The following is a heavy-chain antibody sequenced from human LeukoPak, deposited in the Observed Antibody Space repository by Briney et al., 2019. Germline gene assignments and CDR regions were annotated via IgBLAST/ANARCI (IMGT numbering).Heavy chain of an antibody. CDR2: IYHSGST. D-gene: IGHD3-22*01. CDR3: ARHQYYYDNIDY. J-gene: IGHJ4*02. V-gene: IGHV4-30-2*01. Sequence: SETLSLTCAVSGGSISSGGYSWSWIRQPPGKGLEWIGYIYHSGSTYYNPSLKSRVTISVDRSKNQFSLKLSSVTAADTAVYYCARHQYYYDNIDYWGQGTLVTVSS. CDR1: GGSISSGGYS.